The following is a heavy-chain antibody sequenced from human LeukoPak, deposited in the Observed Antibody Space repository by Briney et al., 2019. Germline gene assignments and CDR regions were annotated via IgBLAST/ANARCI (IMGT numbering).Heavy chain of an antibody. J-gene: IGHJ5*02. V-gene: IGHV4-31*03. D-gene: IGHD3-10*01. CDR1: GGSISSGGYY. CDR3: ARDVIKYNWFDP. Sequence: PSQTLSLTCTVSGGSISSGGYYWSWIRQHPGKGLEWIGYIYYSGSTYYNPSLKSRVTISVDTSKNQSSLKLSSVTAADTAVYYCARDVIKYNWFDPWGQGTLVTVSS. CDR2: IYYSGST.